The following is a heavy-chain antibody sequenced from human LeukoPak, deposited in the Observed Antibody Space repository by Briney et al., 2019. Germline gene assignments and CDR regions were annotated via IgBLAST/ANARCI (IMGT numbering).Heavy chain of an antibody. D-gene: IGHD4-17*01. Sequence: PSQTLSLTCTISGDSISNGDYCWGWLRQPPGKGLEWIANIYHGATTYDNPSLKSRLTISIDKSKNHFSLELRSVTAADTAVYYCASDRTLTTVTPEAFDIWGQGTMVTVSS. J-gene: IGHJ3*02. V-gene: IGHV4-30-2*01. CDR3: ASDRTLTTVTPEAFDI. CDR2: IYHGATT. CDR1: GDSISNGDYC.